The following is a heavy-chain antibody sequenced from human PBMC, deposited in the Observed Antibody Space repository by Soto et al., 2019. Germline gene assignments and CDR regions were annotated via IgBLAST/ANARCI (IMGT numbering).Heavy chain of an antibody. D-gene: IGHD3-10*01. CDR2: IYNDGTYS. CDR1: GFIFKMYW. Sequence: GGSLRLSCAASGFIFKMYWMHWVRQSPGKGLVWISRIYNDGTYSDYADSVRGRFTISRDNVNDTLYLQMNNLRAEDSGLYYCTRGPRPISTGTGAYWGQGTQVTVAA. CDR3: TRGPRPISTGTGAY. V-gene: IGHV3-74*01. J-gene: IGHJ4*02.